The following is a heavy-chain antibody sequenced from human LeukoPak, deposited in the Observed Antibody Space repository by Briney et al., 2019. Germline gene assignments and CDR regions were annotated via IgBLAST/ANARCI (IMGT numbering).Heavy chain of an antibody. J-gene: IGHJ4*02. V-gene: IGHV5-51*01. Sequence: GESLKISCQGSGYSFTSYWIGWVRQMPGKGLEWMGIIYPGDSDTRYSPSFQGKVTISADKSISTAYLQWSSLEASDTAMYYCARHSPRWLQIGGDFDYWGQGTLVTVSS. CDR2: IYPGDSDT. D-gene: IGHD5-24*01. CDR3: ARHSPRWLQIGGDFDY. CDR1: GYSFTSYW.